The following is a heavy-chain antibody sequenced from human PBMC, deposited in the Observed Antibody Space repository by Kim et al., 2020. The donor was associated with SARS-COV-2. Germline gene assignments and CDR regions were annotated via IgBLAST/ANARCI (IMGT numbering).Heavy chain of an antibody. CDR3: ARGERLDS. J-gene: IGHJ4*02. CDR2: KSGST. V-gene: IGHV1-8*01. D-gene: IGHD1-26*01. Sequence: KSGSTGYAQKFQGRVTKSRDTSTNTAYMGLNSLRVEDTAVYYCARGERLDSWGQGTLVTVSS.